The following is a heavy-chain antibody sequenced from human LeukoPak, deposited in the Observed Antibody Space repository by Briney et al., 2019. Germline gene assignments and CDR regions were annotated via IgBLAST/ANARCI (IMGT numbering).Heavy chain of an antibody. CDR1: GGSFSGYY. CDR2: INHSGST. J-gene: IGHJ4*02. V-gene: IGHV4-34*01. Sequence: PSETLSLTCAVYGGSFSGYYWSWIRQPPGKGLEWIGEINHSGSTNYNPSLKSRVTISVDTSKNQFSLKLSSVTAADTAMYYCARLGSGYINDYWGQGTLVTVSP. CDR3: ARLGSGYINDY. D-gene: IGHD3-3*01.